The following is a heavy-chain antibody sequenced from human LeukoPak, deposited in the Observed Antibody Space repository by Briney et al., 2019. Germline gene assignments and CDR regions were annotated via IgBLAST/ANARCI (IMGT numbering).Heavy chain of an antibody. CDR3: ARDPGWGALDY. CDR2: INIDGSQR. D-gene: IGHD3-16*01. Sequence: PGGSLRLSCAASGFSFSTTWMTWVRQTPGKGLGLVANINIDGSQRYHADSVEGRFTISRDNVKNTLYLQMSSLRVEDTAVYYCARDPGWGALDYWGQGALVIVSS. J-gene: IGHJ4*02. CDR1: GFSFSTTW. V-gene: IGHV3-7*03.